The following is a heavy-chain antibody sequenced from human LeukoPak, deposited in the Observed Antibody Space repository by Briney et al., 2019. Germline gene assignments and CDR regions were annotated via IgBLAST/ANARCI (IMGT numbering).Heavy chain of an antibody. CDR2: ISGRGDIT. V-gene: IGHV3-23*01. CDR3: ASPNYDFWRGYYYYYYGMDV. CDR1: GFTFSSYA. D-gene: IGHD3-3*01. Sequence: RGSLRLSCAASGFTFSSYAMGWVRQAPGKGLERVSTISGRGDITYYADSVKGRFTISRDNSKNTLYLQMNSLRAEDTAVYYCASPNYDFWRGYYYYYYGMDVWGQGTTVTVSS. J-gene: IGHJ6*02.